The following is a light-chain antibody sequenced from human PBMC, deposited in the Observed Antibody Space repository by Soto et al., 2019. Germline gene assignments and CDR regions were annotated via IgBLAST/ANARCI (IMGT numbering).Light chain of an antibody. V-gene: IGKV3-15*01. CDR2: DVY. CDR1: QSIIDN. J-gene: IGKJ4*01. Sequence: EIVMTQSPATLSVSPGEGVTLSCRASQSIIDNLAWYQQKPCQTPRLLLYDVYSRASGIPARFSGSSSGTDYTLTISSLQSEDSAVYYCQQYFDWPLTFGGGTNVEI. CDR3: QQYFDWPLT.